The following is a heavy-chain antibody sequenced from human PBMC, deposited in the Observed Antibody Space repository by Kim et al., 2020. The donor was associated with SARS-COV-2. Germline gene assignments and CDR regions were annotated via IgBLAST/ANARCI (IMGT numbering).Heavy chain of an antibody. J-gene: IGHJ6*02. V-gene: IGHV1-2*02. Sequence: AQKFQGRVTMTRDTSISTAYMELSRLRSDDTAVYYCARDQGSYYYYGMDVWGQGTTVTVSS. D-gene: IGHD2-15*01. CDR3: ARDQGSYYYYGMDV.